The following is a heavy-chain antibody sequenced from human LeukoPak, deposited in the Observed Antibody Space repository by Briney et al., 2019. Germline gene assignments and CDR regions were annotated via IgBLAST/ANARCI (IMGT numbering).Heavy chain of an antibody. D-gene: IGHD3-9*01. V-gene: IGHV3-23*01. CDR3: AKVGLNGYPYYFDH. J-gene: IGHJ4*02. CDR1: GFTFSSYA. Sequence: GGSLRLSCAASGFTFSSYAMSWVRQAPGKGLEWVSAISVSGGSTYYADSVKGRFTISRNNSKNTLYLQMNSLKAEDQGVYYCAKVGLNGYPYYFDHWGQGTLVTVSS. CDR2: ISVSGGST.